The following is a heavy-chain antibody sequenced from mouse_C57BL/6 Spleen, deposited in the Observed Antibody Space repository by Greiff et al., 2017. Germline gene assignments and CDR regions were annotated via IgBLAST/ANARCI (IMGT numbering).Heavy chain of an antibody. J-gene: IGHJ4*01. CDR1: GYTFTSYG. D-gene: IGHD2-1*01. V-gene: IGHV1-81*01. CDR3: ARVYYGNPRAMDY. Sequence: QVQLQQSGAELARPGASVKLSCKASGYTFTSYGISWVKQRTGQGLEWIGEIYPRSGNTYYNEKFKGQATLTADKSSSIAYMVLRSLTSEDSAVYFWARVYYGNPRAMDYWGQGTSVTVSS. CDR2: IYPRSGNT.